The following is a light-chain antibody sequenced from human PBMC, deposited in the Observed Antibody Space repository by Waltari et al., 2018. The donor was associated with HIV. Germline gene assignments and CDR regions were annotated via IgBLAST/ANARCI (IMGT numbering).Light chain of an antibody. V-gene: IGKV1-39*01. J-gene: IGKJ4*01. CDR2: AAS. CDR3: QQGYNSPRT. CDR1: QIISTY. Sequence: DIQMTQSPSSLSASVGDRVTITCRASQIISTYLNWYQQKPGRAPKVLIYAASTLQSGVPSRFSGSGSDTDFTLNISSLQPEDVATYYCQQGYNSPRTFGGGTKVEI.